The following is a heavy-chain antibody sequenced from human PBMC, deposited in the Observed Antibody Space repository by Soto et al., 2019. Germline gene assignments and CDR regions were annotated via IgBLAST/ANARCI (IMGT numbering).Heavy chain of an antibody. D-gene: IGHD6-13*01. J-gene: IGHJ5*02. V-gene: IGHV3-33*01. CDR3: ARDLIRGIAAQVIDP. CDR2: IWYDGSNK. CDR1: GFTFSSYG. Sequence: GGSLRLSCAASGFTFSSYGMHWVRQAPGKGLEWVAVIWYDGSNKYYADSVKGRFTISRDNSKNTLYLQMNSLRAEDTAVYYCARDLIRGIAAQVIDPWGQGTLVTVSS.